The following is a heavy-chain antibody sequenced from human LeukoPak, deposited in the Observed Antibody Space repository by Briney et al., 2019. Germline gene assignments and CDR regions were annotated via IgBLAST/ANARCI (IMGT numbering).Heavy chain of an antibody. CDR2: IYPGDSDT. CDR1: GYRFAIFW. D-gene: IGHD5-18*01. CDR3: AKPLRLWHNWLVL. J-gene: IGHJ5*02. Sequence: GESLNLSCKASGYRFAIFWIGWGRQMPGKGPEWMGIIYPGDSDTRYSPSFQGQVTISADKSISTAYLQWSSLKASDTAMYYCAKPLRLWHNWLVLWLQGTLVTVSS. V-gene: IGHV5-51*01.